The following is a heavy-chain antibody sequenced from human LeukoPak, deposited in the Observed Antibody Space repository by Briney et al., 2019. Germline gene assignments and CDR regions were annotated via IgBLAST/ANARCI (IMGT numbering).Heavy chain of an antibody. V-gene: IGHV1-24*01. CDR2: FDPEDGET. D-gene: IGHD5-24*01. J-gene: IGHJ4*02. CDR1: GYTLTRLS. Sequence: ASVKVSCKAPGYTLTRLSIHWVRQPSGKGLEWMEAFDPEDGETIYAQEFQGRATMTADTSADTAYMELSSLTSDDTAVYYCVTDPYTTTDDNNFEPQGAYWGQGTLVTVSS. CDR3: VTDPYTTTDDNNFEPQGAY.